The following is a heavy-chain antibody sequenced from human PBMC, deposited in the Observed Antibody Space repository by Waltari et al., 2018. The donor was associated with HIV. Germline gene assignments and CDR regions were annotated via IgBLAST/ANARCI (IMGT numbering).Heavy chain of an antibody. Sequence: QVHLVQSRAAVKKLGPSVQVSCKASVGTFSSYAIRWLRQAPGQGRERMGRISPIVGTANYAPEFRGRVTINADEYTSTAYMELSSLRSDDTAVYYCARLIGATVTTGYFDYWGQGTLVTVSS. V-gene: IGHV1-69*18. CDR1: VGTFSSYA. CDR2: ISPIVGTA. J-gene: IGHJ4*02. CDR3: ARLIGATVTTGYFDY. D-gene: IGHD4-17*01.